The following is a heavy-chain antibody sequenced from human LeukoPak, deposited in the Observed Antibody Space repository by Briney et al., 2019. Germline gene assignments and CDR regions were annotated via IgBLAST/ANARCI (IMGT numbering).Heavy chain of an antibody. Sequence: EASVKASCKASGGTFSSYAISWVRQAPGQGLEWMGRIIPILGIANYAQEFQGRVTITADKSTSTAYMELSSLRSEDTAVYYCARALNWFDPWGQGTLVTVSS. CDR3: ARALNWFDP. J-gene: IGHJ5*02. V-gene: IGHV1-69*04. CDR1: GGTFSSYA. CDR2: IIPILGIA.